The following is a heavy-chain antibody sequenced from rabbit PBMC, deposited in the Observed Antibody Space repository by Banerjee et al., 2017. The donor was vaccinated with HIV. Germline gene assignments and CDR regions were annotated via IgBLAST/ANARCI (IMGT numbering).Heavy chain of an antibody. D-gene: IGHD2-1*01. V-gene: IGHV1S43*01. Sequence: QSLEVSGGGLVKPGGTLTLTCKASGFDLSKNYVMCWVRQAPGKGLDSITCIYGGDGSTYYASWVNGRFTISRSTSLNTVDLKMTSLTAADTATYFCAREELGNYAFDLWGPGTLVTV. CDR3: AREELGNYAFDL. CDR1: GFDLSKNYV. J-gene: IGHJ4*01. CDR2: IYGGDGST.